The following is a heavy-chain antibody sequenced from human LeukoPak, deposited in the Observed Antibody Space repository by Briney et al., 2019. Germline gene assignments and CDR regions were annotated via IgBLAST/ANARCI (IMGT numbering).Heavy chain of an antibody. CDR1: GTSFSGSY. CDR2: FNYSGTT. V-gene: IGHV4-34*01. D-gene: IGHD5/OR15-5a*01. Sequence: SETLSLTCAVFGTSFSGSYWSWLRQAPGKGPEWVGEFNYSGTTNYNPSLKSRVTMSVDTSKNQFSLKLNFVTAADTAVYFCAREGVSVTNFDLWGQGTLVTVSS. CDR3: AREGVSVTNFDL. J-gene: IGHJ4*02.